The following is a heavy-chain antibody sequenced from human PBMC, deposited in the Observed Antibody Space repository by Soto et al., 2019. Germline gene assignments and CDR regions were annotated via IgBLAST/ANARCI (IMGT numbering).Heavy chain of an antibody. Sequence: SETLSLTCTVSGGSISSGGYYWSWIRQHPGKGLEWIGYIYYSGSTYYNPSLKSRVTISVDTSKNQFSLKLSSVTAADTAVYYCDRHYYGSGIPPDNWFDPWGQGTLVTVSS. V-gene: IGHV4-31*03. D-gene: IGHD3-10*01. CDR3: DRHYYGSGIPPDNWFDP. CDR1: GGSISSGGYY. J-gene: IGHJ5*02. CDR2: IYYSGST.